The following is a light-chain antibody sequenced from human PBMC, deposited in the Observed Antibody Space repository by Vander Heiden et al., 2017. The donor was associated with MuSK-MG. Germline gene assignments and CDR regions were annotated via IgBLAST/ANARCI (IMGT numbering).Light chain of an antibody. Sequence: LDLWLGERATINCKSSQSVLYSSNNKNYLAWYQQKPGQPPKLLIYWASTRESGVPDRFSGSGSGTDFILTISSLQAEDVAVYYCQQYYSTPITFGQGTRLEIK. CDR1: QSVLYSSNNKNY. CDR3: QQYYSTPIT. V-gene: IGKV4-1*01. CDR2: WAS. J-gene: IGKJ5*01.